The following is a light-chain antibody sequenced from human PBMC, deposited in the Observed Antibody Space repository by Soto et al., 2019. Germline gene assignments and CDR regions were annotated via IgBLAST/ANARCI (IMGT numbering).Light chain of an antibody. CDR2: KAS. V-gene: IGKV1-5*03. CDR3: QQYISFWT. J-gene: IGKJ1*01. Sequence: IQMTQSPSTLSASVGDRVTITCRASQTIVSGLAWYQQKPGKAPKLLIYKASSLESGVPSRFSGSGSGTEFTLTISSLQPDDFATYYCQQYISFWTFGQGTKVDI. CDR1: QTIVSG.